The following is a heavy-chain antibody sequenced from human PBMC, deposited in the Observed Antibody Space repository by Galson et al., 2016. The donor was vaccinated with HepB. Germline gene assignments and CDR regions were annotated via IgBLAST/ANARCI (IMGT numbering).Heavy chain of an antibody. J-gene: IGHJ4*02. V-gene: IGHV5-10-1*01. CDR3: ARIPTSGWYSDY. D-gene: IGHD6-19*01. CDR1: GYTFTNYW. CDR2: IDLQDSYT. Sequence: QSGAEVKKPGESLKISCKGSGYTFTNYWISWVRQVSGKGLEYMGRIDLQDSYTDYSPSFKSHVTISGDTSINTVYLQWSSLKASDTAKYFCARIPTSGWYSDYWGQGTLVTVSS.